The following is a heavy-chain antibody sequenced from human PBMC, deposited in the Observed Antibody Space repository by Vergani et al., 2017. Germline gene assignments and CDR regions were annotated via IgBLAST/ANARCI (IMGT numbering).Heavy chain of an antibody. V-gene: IGHV3-9*01. D-gene: IGHD3/OR15-3a*01. CDR2: ISWNSGSI. Sequence: EVQLVESGGGLVQPGRSLRLSCAASGFTFDDYAMHWVRQAPGKGLEWVSGISWNSGSIGYADSVKGRFTISRDNAKNSLYLQMNSLRAEDTALYYYAKRGIFGLYYMDVWGKGTTVTVSS. CDR1: GFTFDDYA. CDR3: AKRGIFGLYYMDV. J-gene: IGHJ6*03.